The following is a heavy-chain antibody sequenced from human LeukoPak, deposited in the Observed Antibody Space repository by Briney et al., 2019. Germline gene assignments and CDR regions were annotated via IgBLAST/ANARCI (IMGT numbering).Heavy chain of an antibody. CDR3: ARHRRYCSSTSCPIQYNWSDP. J-gene: IGHJ5*02. V-gene: IGHV5-51*01. Sequence: GESLKISCKGSGYSFTSYWIGWVRQMPGKGLEWMGIIYPGDSDTRYSPSFQGQVTISADKSISTAYLQWSSLKASDTAMYYCARHRRYCSSTSCPIQYNWSDPWGQGTLVTVSS. D-gene: IGHD2-2*01. CDR1: GYSFTSYW. CDR2: IYPGDSDT.